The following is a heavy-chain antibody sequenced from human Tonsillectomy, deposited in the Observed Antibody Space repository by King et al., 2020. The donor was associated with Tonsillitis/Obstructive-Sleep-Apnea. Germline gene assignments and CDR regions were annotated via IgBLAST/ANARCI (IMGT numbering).Heavy chain of an antibody. CDR1: GFTFSDYY. Sequence: VQLVESGGGLVKPGGSLRLSCAASGFTFSDYYMSWIRQAPGKGLEWVSYISSSSSYTNYADSVKGRFTISRDNAKNSLYLQMNSLRAEVTAVYYCARDRYYDFWSGYLFDYGGQGTLVTVSS. J-gene: IGHJ4*02. D-gene: IGHD3-3*01. CDR3: ARDRYYDFWSGYLFDY. CDR2: ISSSSSYT. V-gene: IGHV3-11*05.